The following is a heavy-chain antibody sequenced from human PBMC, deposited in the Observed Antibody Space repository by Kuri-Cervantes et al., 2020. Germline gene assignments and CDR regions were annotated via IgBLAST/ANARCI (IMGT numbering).Heavy chain of an antibody. CDR1: GFTFSSYA. CDR3: ARDLGGSEGVNWGFDH. V-gene: IGHV3-23*01. D-gene: IGHD7-27*01. CDR2: ISGSGGST. Sequence: GGSLRLSCAASGFTFSSYAMSWVRQAPGKGLEWVSAISGSGGSTYYADSVKGRFTISRDNSKNTLYLQMNSLRAEDTAVYYCARDLGGSEGVNWGFDHWGQGTLVTVSS. J-gene: IGHJ5*02.